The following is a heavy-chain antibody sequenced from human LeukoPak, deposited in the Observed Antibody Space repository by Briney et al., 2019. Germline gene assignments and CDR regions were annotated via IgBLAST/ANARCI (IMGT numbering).Heavy chain of an antibody. J-gene: IGHJ4*02. V-gene: IGHV3-30*04. D-gene: IGHD3-22*01. CDR1: GFTFSSYA. Sequence: GGSLRLSCAASGFTFSSYAMHWVRQAPGKGLEWVAVTSYDGSNKYYADSVKGRFTISRDNSNNTLYLQMNSLRAEDTAVYYCATPHYYDSSGYYYGFDYWGQGTLVTVSS. CDR3: ATPHYYDSSGYYYGFDY. CDR2: TSYDGSNK.